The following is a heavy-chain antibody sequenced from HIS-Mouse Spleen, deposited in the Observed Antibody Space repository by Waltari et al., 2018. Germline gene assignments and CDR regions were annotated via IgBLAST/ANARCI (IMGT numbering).Heavy chain of an antibody. CDR2: ISGSGGST. D-gene: IGHD6-13*01. V-gene: IGHV3-23*01. CDR1: GFTFSSYA. J-gene: IGHJ1*01. CDR3: ALQQLAAEYFQH. Sequence: EVQLLESGGGLVQPGGSLRLSCAASGFTFSSYAMSWVRQAPGKGLEWVSAISGSGGSTYYADSVKGRFTISRDNSKNTLYLQMNSLRAEDTAVYYCALQQLAAEYFQHWGQGTLVTVSS.